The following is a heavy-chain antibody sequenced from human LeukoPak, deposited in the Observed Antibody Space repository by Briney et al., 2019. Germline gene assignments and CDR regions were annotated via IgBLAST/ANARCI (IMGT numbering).Heavy chain of an antibody. Sequence: ASVKVSCKASGYTFTSYGISWVRQAPGQGLEWMGWISAYNGNTNYAQKLQGRVTMTTDTSTSTAYMELSRLRSDDTAVYYCARVITIFGVAYDAFDIWGQGTMVTVSS. CDR2: ISAYNGNT. V-gene: IGHV1-18*01. CDR3: ARVITIFGVAYDAFDI. J-gene: IGHJ3*02. CDR1: GYTFTSYG. D-gene: IGHD3-3*01.